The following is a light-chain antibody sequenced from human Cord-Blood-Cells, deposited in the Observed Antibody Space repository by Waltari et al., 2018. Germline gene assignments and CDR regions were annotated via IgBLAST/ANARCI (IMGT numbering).Light chain of an antibody. CDR1: QSISSY. CDR3: QQSYSTPLT. Sequence: DIQMTRSLTSLSAYVGDRVTITCRASQSISSYLNWYQQKPGKAPKLLIYAASSLQSGVPSRFSGSGSGTDFTLTISSLQPEDFATYYCQQSYSTPLTFGGGTKVEIK. J-gene: IGKJ4*01. CDR2: AAS. V-gene: IGKV1-39*01.